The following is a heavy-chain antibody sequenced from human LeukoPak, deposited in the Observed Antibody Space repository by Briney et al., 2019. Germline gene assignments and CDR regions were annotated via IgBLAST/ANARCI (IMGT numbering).Heavy chain of an antibody. Sequence: ASVKVSCKASGYTFTNYAISWVRRAPGQGLEWMGWISAYNGNTNYPQKVQGRVTMTTDTSTSTAYMELRSLRSDDTAVYFCARYDSSDYYYYWGQGTLVTVSS. CDR1: GYTFTNYA. CDR2: ISAYNGNT. CDR3: ARYDSSDYYYY. J-gene: IGHJ4*02. V-gene: IGHV1-18*01. D-gene: IGHD3-22*01.